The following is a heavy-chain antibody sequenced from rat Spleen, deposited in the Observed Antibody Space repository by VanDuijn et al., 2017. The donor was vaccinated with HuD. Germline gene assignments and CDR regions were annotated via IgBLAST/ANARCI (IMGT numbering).Heavy chain of an antibody. V-gene: IGHV5-29*01. Sequence: EVQLVESGGGLVQPGRFLKLSCAASGFTFSNYGMAWVRQAPTKGLEWVATIRYDGNNTYYGDSVKGRFTISRDNAESTLSLQMDSLRSEDSATYYCARLGNSGFGNWFAYWGQGTLVTVSS. CDR1: GFTFSNYG. D-gene: IGHD4-4*01. J-gene: IGHJ3*01. CDR3: ARLGNSGFGNWFAY. CDR2: IRYDGNNT.